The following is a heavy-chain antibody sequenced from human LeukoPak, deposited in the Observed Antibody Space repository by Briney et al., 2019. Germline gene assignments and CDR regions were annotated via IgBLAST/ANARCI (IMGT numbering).Heavy chain of an antibody. D-gene: IGHD1-20*01. V-gene: IGHV3-48*01. CDR2: IGTSDSMI. J-gene: IGHJ4*02. CDR3: ARDHIWSFDY. Sequence: GGSLRLSCAASGFTFSSYSMNWVRQAPGKGLEWVSYIGTSDSMICYADSVEGRFTISRDNAKNSLYLQMNSLRAEDTAVYYCARDHIWSFDYWGQGALVTVSS. CDR1: GFTFSSYS.